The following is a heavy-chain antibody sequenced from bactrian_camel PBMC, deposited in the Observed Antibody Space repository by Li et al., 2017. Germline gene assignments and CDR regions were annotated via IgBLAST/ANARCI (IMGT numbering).Heavy chain of an antibody. J-gene: IGHJ4*01. CDR1: GYTYSRYC. D-gene: IGHD3*01. V-gene: IGHV3S6*01. CDR3: ARPPVMMRAMAMGFEY. Sequence: HVQLVESGGGSVQAGGSLRLSCSVTGYTYSRYCMGWFRQAPGKEREGVAAISSDGSTSYSDSVKGRFTISKDNAKNTLYLQMNSLKPEDTAVYYCARPPVMMRAMAMGFEYWGQGTQVTVS. CDR2: ISSDGST.